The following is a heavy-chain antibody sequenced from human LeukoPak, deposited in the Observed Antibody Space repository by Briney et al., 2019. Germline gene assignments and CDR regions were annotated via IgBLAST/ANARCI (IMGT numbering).Heavy chain of an antibody. CDR3: AKDQGIVGATRGGAFDI. CDR1: GFTFSSYG. D-gene: IGHD1-26*01. CDR2: IRYDGSNK. V-gene: IGHV3-30*02. Sequence: GGSLRLSCAASGFTFSSYGMHWVRQAPGKGLEWVAFIRYDGSNKYYADSVKGRFTISRDNSKNTLYLQMNSLRAEDTAVYYCAKDQGIVGATRGGAFDIWGQGTMVTVSS. J-gene: IGHJ3*02.